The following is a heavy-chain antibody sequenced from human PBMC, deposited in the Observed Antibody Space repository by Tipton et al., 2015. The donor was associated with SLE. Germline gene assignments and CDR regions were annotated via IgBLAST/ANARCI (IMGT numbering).Heavy chain of an antibody. CDR2: IYYSGST. Sequence: TLSLTCTVSGGSISSYYWSWIRQPPGKGLEWIGYIYYSGSTNYNPSLKSRVTISVDTSKNQFSLKLSSVTAADTAVYYCARDAHREYSVYDAIYYYYGMDVWGQVTTVTVSS. CDR1: GGSISSYY. CDR3: ARDAHREYSVYDAIYYYYGMDV. D-gene: IGHD5/OR15-5a*01. V-gene: IGHV4-59*01. J-gene: IGHJ6*02.